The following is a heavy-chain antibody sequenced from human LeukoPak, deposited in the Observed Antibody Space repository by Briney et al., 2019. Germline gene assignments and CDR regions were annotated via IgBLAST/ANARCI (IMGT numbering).Heavy chain of an antibody. V-gene: IGHV5-51*01. CDR2: IYPGDGDT. J-gene: IGHJ4*02. Sequence: GESLKISCKGSGYRFPSHRIGWVRQMPGKGLEWMGIIYPGDGDTRYSPSFQGQVTMSADKSISTAYLQWSSLKASDTAMYYCARQHSTSWYCLDYWGQGTLVTVSS. D-gene: IGHD6-13*01. CDR1: GYRFPSHR. CDR3: ARQHSTSWYCLDY.